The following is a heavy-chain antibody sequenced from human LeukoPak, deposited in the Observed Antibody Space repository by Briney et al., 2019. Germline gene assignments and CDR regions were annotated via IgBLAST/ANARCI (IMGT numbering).Heavy chain of an antibody. Sequence: PSETLSLTCTVSGVSISSSNSYWGWIRQPPGKGLEWIGSIYYSGSTYYNPSLKSRVTISVDTSKNQFSLKLSSVTAADTAVYYCARDNYGSGSPFDDYWGQGTLVTVSS. D-gene: IGHD3-10*01. V-gene: IGHV4-39*07. CDR1: GVSISSSNSY. CDR2: IYYSGST. J-gene: IGHJ4*02. CDR3: ARDNYGSGSPFDDY.